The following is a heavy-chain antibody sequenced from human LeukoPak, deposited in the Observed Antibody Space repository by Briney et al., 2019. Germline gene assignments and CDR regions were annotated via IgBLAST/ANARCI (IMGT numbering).Heavy chain of an antibody. D-gene: IGHD3-10*02. J-gene: IGHJ6*04. CDR2: ISSSGSTI. CDR3: AELGITMIGGV. CDR1: GFTFSTYA. Sequence: LTGGSLSFSGAASGFTFSTYAMHWDRQAQGKGLEWVSYISSSGSTIYYAASVKGRFTISRDNAKNSLYLQMNSLRAEDTAVYYCAELGITMIGGVWGKGTTVTISS. V-gene: IGHV3-48*03.